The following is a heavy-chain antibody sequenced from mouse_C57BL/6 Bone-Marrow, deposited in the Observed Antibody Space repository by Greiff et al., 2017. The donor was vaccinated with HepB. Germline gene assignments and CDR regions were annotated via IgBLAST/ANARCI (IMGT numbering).Heavy chain of an antibody. CDR1: GFTFSDYG. CDR3: ARYGWRLYFDY. V-gene: IGHV5-17*01. D-gene: IGHD2-2*01. J-gene: IGHJ2*01. Sequence: EVHLVESGGGLVKPGGSLKLSCAASGFTFSDYGMHWVRQAPEKGLEWVAYISSGSSTIYYADTVKGRFTISRDNAKNTLFLQMTSLRSEDTAMYYCARYGWRLYFDYWGQGTTLTVSS. CDR2: ISSGSSTI.